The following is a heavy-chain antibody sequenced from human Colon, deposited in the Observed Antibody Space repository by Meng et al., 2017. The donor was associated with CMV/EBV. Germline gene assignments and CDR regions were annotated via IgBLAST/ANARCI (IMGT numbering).Heavy chain of an antibody. CDR1: GFTLSTYT. CDR3: ARRNYYNILTDHGPFDL. CDR2: ITSSSHVI. D-gene: IGHD3-9*01. Sequence: GESLKISWEASGFTLSTYTMIWVRQAPGKGLEWVSSITSSSHVINYADSVKGRFTISRDNAKRSLYLQMTDLRAEDTAVYYCARRNYYNILTDHGPFDLWGQGTLVTVSS. V-gene: IGHV3-21*01. J-gene: IGHJ4*02.